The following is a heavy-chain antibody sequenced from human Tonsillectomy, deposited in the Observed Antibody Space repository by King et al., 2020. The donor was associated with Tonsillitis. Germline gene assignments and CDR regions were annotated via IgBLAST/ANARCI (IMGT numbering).Heavy chain of an antibody. V-gene: IGHV1-69*06. CDR2: IIPMFGTP. D-gene: IGHD3-16*01. Sequence: QLVQSGAEVKKPGSSVKVSCQASGGTFGSYAFSWVRQAPGQGLEWMGGIIPMFGTPNYTQKFQGRVTMTADKSTSTAYLELSSLRSEDTAMYYCAREGGEGDAFDIWGQGTMVTVSS. CDR1: GGTFGSYA. CDR3: AREGGEGDAFDI. J-gene: IGHJ3*02.